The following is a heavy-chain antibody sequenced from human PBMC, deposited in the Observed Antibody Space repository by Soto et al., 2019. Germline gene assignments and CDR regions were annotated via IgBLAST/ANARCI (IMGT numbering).Heavy chain of an antibody. V-gene: IGHV3-43D*04. CDR1: GFAFDDYA. CDR2: ISLDGGRT. J-gene: IGHJ4*02. D-gene: IGHD2-2*02. Sequence: PGGSLRLSCAASGFAFDDYAMHWVRQSPGKGLEWVSLISLDGGRTYYADSVRGRFIVSRDSSKNSLYLQMSSLRVEDTALYYCEKDVCSGSTTSCDTRSDFWGQGALVTVSS. CDR3: EKDVCSGSTTSCDTRSDF.